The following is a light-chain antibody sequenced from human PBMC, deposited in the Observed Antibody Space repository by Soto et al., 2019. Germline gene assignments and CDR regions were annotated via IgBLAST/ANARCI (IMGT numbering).Light chain of an antibody. CDR1: QGINNL. CDR2: AAS. J-gene: IGKJ5*01. Sequence: IQLTQSPSSLSASVGDRVTITCRASQGINNLLVWYQQIPGRAPKLLLSAASTLLSGVSSRFSGSGYGTDFILTIASLQPEDFATYYCQQRHSYPITFGQGTRLEIK. V-gene: IGKV1-9*01. CDR3: QQRHSYPIT.